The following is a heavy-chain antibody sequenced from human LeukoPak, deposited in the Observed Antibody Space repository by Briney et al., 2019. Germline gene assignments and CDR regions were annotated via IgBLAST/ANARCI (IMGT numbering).Heavy chain of an antibody. CDR3: ARGTGWYVDY. CDR2: ISFDGSNK. D-gene: IGHD6-19*01. J-gene: IGHJ4*02. V-gene: IGHV3-30*04. Sequence: GGSLRLSCSASGFSFRSYAMHWVRQAPAKGLEWLAIISFDGSNKDFADSVKGRFTISRDNSKDTLYLQMDSLRPEDTAVYYCARGTGWYVDYWGQGTLVTVSS. CDR1: GFSFRSYA.